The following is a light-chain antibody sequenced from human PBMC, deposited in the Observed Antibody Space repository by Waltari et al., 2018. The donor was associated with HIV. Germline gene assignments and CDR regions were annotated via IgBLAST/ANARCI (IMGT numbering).Light chain of an antibody. CDR2: WAS. J-gene: IGKJ2*01. V-gene: IGKV4-1*01. Sequence: DIVMTQSPDSLAVSLGERATINCKPSPSVLNSSSNTNSLAWYQQKSGQPPNLLIYWASTRESGVPERFSGSGSGTDFTLTISSLQAADVAVYYCQQHYTSPYTFGQGTKLEIK. CDR1: PSVLNSSSNTNS. CDR3: QQHYTSPYT.